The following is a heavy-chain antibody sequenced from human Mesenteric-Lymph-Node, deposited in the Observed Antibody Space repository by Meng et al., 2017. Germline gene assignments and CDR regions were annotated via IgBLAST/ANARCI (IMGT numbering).Heavy chain of an antibody. D-gene: IGHD2-15*01. CDR1: GGSIYTYY. CDR3: ATSRVVAATPGWFDP. J-gene: IGHJ5*02. Sequence: SETLSLTCTVSGGSIYTYYWTWIRQPAGKGLEWIGRIYTTGRTDYSPSLKSRVTMSVDSSKNQFSLKLSSVTAADTAVYYCATSRVVAATPGWFDPWGQGTLVTVSS. V-gene: IGHV4-4*07. CDR2: IYTTGRT.